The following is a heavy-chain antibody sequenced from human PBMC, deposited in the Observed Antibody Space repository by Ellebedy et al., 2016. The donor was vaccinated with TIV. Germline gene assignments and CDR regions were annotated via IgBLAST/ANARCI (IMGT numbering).Heavy chain of an antibody. D-gene: IGHD4-17*01. J-gene: IGHJ6*02. CDR2: INQGGSER. Sequence: GGSLRLSCGTSGFSFRSYWMSWVRQAPGKGLEWVANINQGGSERHYVDSVKGRFTISRDNGKNSVYLQMNSLRTEDTALYYCARDGAYGDYSPGYYGMDVWGQGTTVTVSS. V-gene: IGHV3-7*03. CDR1: GFSFRSYW. CDR3: ARDGAYGDYSPGYYGMDV.